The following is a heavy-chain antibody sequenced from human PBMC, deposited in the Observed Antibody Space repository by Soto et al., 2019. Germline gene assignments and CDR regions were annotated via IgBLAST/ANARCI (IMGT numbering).Heavy chain of an antibody. CDR2: IWYAGSNK. D-gene: IGHD3-10*01. Sequence: QVQLVESGGVVVQPGRSLRLSCAASGFTFSSYGMHWVRQAPGKGLEWVAVIWYAGSNKYYADSVKGRFTISRDNFKNTLYLQMNSRRAEDTAVYDCASGAYYYGWGSYYSEDYWGQGTLVTVSS. V-gene: IGHV3-33*01. CDR3: ASGAYYYGWGSYYSEDY. CDR1: GFTFSSYG. J-gene: IGHJ4*02.